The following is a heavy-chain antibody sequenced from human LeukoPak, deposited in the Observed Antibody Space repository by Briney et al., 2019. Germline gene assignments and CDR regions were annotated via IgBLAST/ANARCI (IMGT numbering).Heavy chain of an antibody. J-gene: IGHJ4*02. Sequence: GGSLRLSCAASGFTFSNAWMSWVRQAPGKGLEWVGRIKSKTDGGATHYADSVKGRFTISRDNAKNSLFLQMNSLRAEDTTVYYCARDLSDDYSLDYWGQGTLVSVSS. CDR2: IKSKTDGGAT. CDR1: GFTFSNAW. CDR3: ARDLSDDYSLDY. V-gene: IGHV3-15*01. D-gene: IGHD3-16*01.